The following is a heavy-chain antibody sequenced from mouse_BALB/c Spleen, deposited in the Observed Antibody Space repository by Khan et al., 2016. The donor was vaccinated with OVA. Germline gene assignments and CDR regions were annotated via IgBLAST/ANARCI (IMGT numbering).Heavy chain of an antibody. CDR2: ISYSGST. Sequence: EVQLQESGPGLVKPSQSLSLTCTVTGYSITSDYAWNWIRQFPGNKLEWMGYISYSGSTSYNPSLKSRISITRDTSKNQLFLQLNSVTTEDTATYYCARADYFDYWGQGTTLTVSS. V-gene: IGHV3-2*02. CDR3: ARADYFDY. CDR1: GYSITSDYA. J-gene: IGHJ2*01.